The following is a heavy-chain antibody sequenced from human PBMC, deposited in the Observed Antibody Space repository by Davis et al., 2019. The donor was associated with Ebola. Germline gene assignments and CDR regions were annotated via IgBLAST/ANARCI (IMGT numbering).Heavy chain of an antibody. CDR2: ISSSSSYI. J-gene: IGHJ3*02. CDR1: GFTFSSYS. V-gene: IGHV3-21*01. Sequence: GGSLRLSCAASGFTFSSYSMNWVRQAPGKGLEWVSSISSSSSYIYYADPVKGRFTISRDNAKNSLYRQMNSLRAEDTAVYYCARDVPPDDTIFGVVTTNAFDIWGQGTMVTVSS. D-gene: IGHD3-3*01. CDR3: ARDVPPDDTIFGVVTTNAFDI.